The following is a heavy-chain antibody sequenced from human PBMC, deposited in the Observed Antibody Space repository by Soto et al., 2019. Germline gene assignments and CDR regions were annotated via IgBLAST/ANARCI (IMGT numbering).Heavy chain of an antibody. Sequence: ASVKVSCKASGYTFTSYYMHWVRQAPGQGLEWMGIINPSGGSTSYAQKFQGRVTMTRDTSTSTVYMELSSLRSEDTAVYYCARVVLARDSIPTHAFDIWGQGTMVTVSS. CDR3: ARVVLARDSIPTHAFDI. D-gene: IGHD2-21*01. V-gene: IGHV1-46*01. J-gene: IGHJ3*02. CDR2: INPSGGST. CDR1: GYTFTSYY.